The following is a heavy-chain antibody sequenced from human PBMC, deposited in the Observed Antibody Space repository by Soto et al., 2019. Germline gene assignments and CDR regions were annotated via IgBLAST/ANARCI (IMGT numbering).Heavy chain of an antibody. CDR2: ISSSSSTI. D-gene: IGHD3-3*01. CDR3: ARDGYDFWSGYPVYYYMDV. V-gene: IGHV3-48*01. J-gene: IGHJ6*03. CDR1: GFTFSSYS. Sequence: PGGSLRLSCAASGFTFSSYSMNWVRQAPGKGLEWVSYISSSSSTIYYADSVKGRFTISRDNAKNSLYLQMNSLRAEDTAVYYCARDGYDFWSGYPVYYYMDVWGQGTTVTVPS.